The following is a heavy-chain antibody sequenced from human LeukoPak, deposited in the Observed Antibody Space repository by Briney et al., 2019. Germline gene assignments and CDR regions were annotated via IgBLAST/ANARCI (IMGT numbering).Heavy chain of an antibody. D-gene: IGHD5-24*01. Sequence: SETLSLTCTVSGASISSSSYYWGWIRQPPGKGLEWIGSIYYSGSTYYNSSLKSRVTISVDTSKNQFSLKLSSVTAADTAVYYCARHWDGYSFDYWGQGTLVTVPS. J-gene: IGHJ4*02. CDR2: IYYSGST. V-gene: IGHV4-39*01. CDR3: ARHWDGYSFDY. CDR1: GASISSSSYY.